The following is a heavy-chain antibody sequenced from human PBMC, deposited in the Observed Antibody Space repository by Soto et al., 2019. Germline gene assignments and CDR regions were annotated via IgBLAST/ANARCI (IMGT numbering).Heavy chain of an antibody. Sequence: ASVKVSCKASGYTFINHGISWVRQAPGQGLEWMGWISGNNGNTKYARKFQGRVTMTTDTSTSTAYMELRSLRSEDTAVYYCARGQGYYDILTGYYMSYYYGMDVWGQGTTVTVSS. D-gene: IGHD3-9*01. CDR1: GYTFINHG. CDR2: ISGNNGNT. J-gene: IGHJ6*02. CDR3: ARGQGYYDILTGYYMSYYYGMDV. V-gene: IGHV1-18*01.